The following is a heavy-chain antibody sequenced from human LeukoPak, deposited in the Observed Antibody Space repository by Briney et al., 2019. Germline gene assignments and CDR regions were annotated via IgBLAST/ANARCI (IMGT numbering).Heavy chain of an antibody. CDR2: IWYDGSNK. CDR1: GFTFSSYG. V-gene: IGHV3-33*06. J-gene: IGHJ3*02. Sequence: GGSLRLSCAASGFTFSSYGMHWVRQAPGKGLEWVAVIWYDGSNKYYADSVKGRFTISRDNSKNTLCLQMNSLRAEDTAVYYCAKAPYYYDSSGHQRGAFDIWGQGTMVTVSS. CDR3: AKAPYYYDSSGHQRGAFDI. D-gene: IGHD3-22*01.